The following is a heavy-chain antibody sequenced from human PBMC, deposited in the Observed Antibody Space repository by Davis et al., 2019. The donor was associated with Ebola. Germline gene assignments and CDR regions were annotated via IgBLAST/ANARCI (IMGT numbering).Heavy chain of an antibody. CDR1: GYTFTGYY. V-gene: IGHV1-46*01. CDR3: ARENVVIGFDY. Sequence: ASVKVSCKASGYTFTGYYMHWARQAPGQGLEWMGIINPSGGSTSYAQKFQGRVTMTRDTSTSTVYMELSSLRSEDTAVYYCARENVVIGFDYWGQGTLVTVSS. D-gene: IGHD3-22*01. J-gene: IGHJ4*02. CDR2: INPSGGST.